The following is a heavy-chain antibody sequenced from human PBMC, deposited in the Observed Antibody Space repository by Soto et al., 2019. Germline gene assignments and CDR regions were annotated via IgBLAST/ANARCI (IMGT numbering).Heavy chain of an antibody. V-gene: IGHV3-53*04. CDR1: GFTVSSNY. Sequence: GESLRLSCAASGFTVSSNYMSWVRQAPGKGLEWVSVIYSGGSTYYADSVKGRFTISRHNSKNTLYLQMNSLRAEDTAVYYCARVCEAYYDFWSGEFKRAYYYYYMDVWGKGTTVTVSS. CDR3: ARVCEAYYDFWSGEFKRAYYYYYMDV. J-gene: IGHJ6*03. D-gene: IGHD3-3*01. CDR2: IYSGGST.